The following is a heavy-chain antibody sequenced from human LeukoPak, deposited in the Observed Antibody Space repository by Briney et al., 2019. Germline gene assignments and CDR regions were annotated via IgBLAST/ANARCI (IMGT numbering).Heavy chain of an antibody. J-gene: IGHJ3*02. D-gene: IGHD6-19*01. CDR2: IKQDGSEN. Sequence: PGGSLRLSSAPSGFTFSSYWMSWVRQALGKGLEWVATIKQDGSENHYVDSVKGRCTISRDNAKSSLYLQMNSLRAEDTAVYYCAREGNSSGWYLGSFDIWGQGTMVTVSS. CDR3: AREGNSSGWYLGSFDI. V-gene: IGHV3-7*01. CDR1: GFTFSSYW.